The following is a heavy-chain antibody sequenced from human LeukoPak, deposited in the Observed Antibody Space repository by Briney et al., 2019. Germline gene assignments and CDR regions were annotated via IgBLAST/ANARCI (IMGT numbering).Heavy chain of an antibody. CDR2: VYPVDSDT. D-gene: IGHD5-18*01. J-gene: IGHJ4*02. Sequence: GEPLQISCNASGYSFTSYCIGWVRQVPGKGLEWMGIVYPVDSDTRYSPSFQGQVTISADKSISTAYLQWSSLKASDTAMYYCARRGYSYGSEFDYWGQGTLVTVSS. CDR1: GYSFTSYC. CDR3: ARRGYSYGSEFDY. V-gene: IGHV5-51*01.